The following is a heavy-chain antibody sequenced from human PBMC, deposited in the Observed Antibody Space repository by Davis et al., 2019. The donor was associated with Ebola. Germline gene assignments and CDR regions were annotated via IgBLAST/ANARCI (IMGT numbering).Heavy chain of an antibody. CDR3: ARDEAAAGLYYYYYGMDV. J-gene: IGHJ6*04. Sequence: GESLKISCAASGFTFSSYGMHWVRQAPGKGLEWAAVISYDGSNKYYADSVKGRFTISRDNSKNTLYLQMNSLRAEDTAVYYCARDEAAAGLYYYYYGMDVWGKGTTVTVSS. V-gene: IGHV3-30*03. D-gene: IGHD6-13*01. CDR1: GFTFSSYG. CDR2: ISYDGSNK.